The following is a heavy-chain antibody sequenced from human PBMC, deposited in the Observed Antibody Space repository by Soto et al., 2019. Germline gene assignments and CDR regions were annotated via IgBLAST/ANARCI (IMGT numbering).Heavy chain of an antibody. CDR3: ARDLWGYCGADCYPLDV. CDR2: MYNTGST. J-gene: IGHJ6*02. D-gene: IGHD2-21*02. CDR1: GGSISSGGYY. V-gene: IGHV4-61*08. Sequence: SETLSLTCTVSGGSISSGGYYWSWVRPQPGKGLEWIGYMYNTGSTIYNPSLKSRVTISVDTSKNQFSLKLNSVTAADTAVYYCARDLWGYCGADCYPLDVWGQGTTVTVSS.